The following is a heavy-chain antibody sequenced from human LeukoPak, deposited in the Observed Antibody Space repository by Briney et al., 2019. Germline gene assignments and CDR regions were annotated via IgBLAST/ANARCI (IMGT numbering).Heavy chain of an antibody. CDR3: AITQGYCSGGSCYFLYYFDY. CDR2: INTNTGNP. CDR1: GYTFTSYG. Sequence: SVKVSCKASGYTFTSYGISWVRQAPGQGLEWMGWINTNTGNPTYAQGFTGRFVFSLDTSVSTAYLQISSLKAEDTAVYYCAITQGYCSGGSCYFLYYFDYWGQGTLVTVSS. D-gene: IGHD2-15*01. V-gene: IGHV7-4-1*02. J-gene: IGHJ4*02.